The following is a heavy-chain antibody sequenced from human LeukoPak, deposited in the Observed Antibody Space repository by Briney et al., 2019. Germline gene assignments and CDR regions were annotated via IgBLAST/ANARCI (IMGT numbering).Heavy chain of an antibody. V-gene: IGHV4-34*01. D-gene: IGHD3-10*01. CDR1: GGSISSYY. Sequence: PSETLSLTCTVSGGSISSYYWSWIRQPPGKGLEWIGEINHSGSTNYNPSLKSRVTISVDTSKNQFSLKLSSVTAADTAVYYCLRRSSDGSGRNWFDPWGQGTLVTVSS. CDR3: LRRSSDGSGRNWFDP. J-gene: IGHJ5*02. CDR2: INHSGST.